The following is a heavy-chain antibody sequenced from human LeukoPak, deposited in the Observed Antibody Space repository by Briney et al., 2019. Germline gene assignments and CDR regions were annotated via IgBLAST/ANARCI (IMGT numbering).Heavy chain of an antibody. CDR3: ARKGSEQQLDI. Sequence: GASVKVSCKTSGYTFTTYGIIWVRQAPGQGLEWMGRISGHNDNMNYAQKFQGRVTMTTDSSTSTAYMELRSLRSEDTAVYYCARKGSEQQLDIWGQGTMVTVSS. CDR2: ISGHNDNM. CDR1: GYTFTTYG. J-gene: IGHJ3*02. V-gene: IGHV1-18*01. D-gene: IGHD6-13*01.